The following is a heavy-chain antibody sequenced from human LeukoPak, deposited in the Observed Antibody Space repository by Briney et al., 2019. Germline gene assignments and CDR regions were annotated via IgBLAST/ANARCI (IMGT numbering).Heavy chain of an antibody. CDR1: GDSIDNNF. CDR3: ARGGWSLDY. V-gene: IGHV4-59*01. CDR2: IYYTGST. D-gene: IGHD2-15*01. J-gene: IGHJ4*02. Sequence: PSETLSLTCTVSGDSIDNNFWSWIRQPPGKGLEWIGFIYYTGSTSYNPSLNSRLTMSVDTSKNQFSLKINSVTTAYTAVYYCARGGWSLDYWGQGTLVTVSS.